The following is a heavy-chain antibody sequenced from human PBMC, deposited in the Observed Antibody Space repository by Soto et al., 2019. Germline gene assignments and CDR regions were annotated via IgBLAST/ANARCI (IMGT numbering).Heavy chain of an antibody. Sequence: QVQLQESGPGLIKPSQTLSLTCTVSGASVSNGDYYWTWVRQRPGRGLEWIGLIHYSGRPLYTPSLRSRVTISVDTSKNHCSLDLRSGTAADTARYFCAGMTAGNSRHYIDYWGQGSLVTVSS. V-gene: IGHV4-30-4*08. CDR1: GASVSNGDYY. J-gene: IGHJ4*02. CDR2: IHYSGRP. D-gene: IGHD6-13*01. CDR3: AGMTAGNSRHYIDY.